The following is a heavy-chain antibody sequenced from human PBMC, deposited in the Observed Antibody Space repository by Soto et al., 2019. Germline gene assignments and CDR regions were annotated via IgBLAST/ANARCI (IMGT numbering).Heavy chain of an antibody. J-gene: IGHJ6*02. D-gene: IGHD3-22*01. CDR2: ISYDGSNK. V-gene: IGHV3-30-3*01. CDR3: ARDYYDSSGYYGYYYCGMDV. Sequence: QVQLVESGGGVVQPGRSLRLSCAASGFTFSSYAMHWVRQAPGKGLEWVAVISYDGSNKYYADSVKGRFTISRDNSKNTLYLQMNSLRAEDTAVYYCARDYYDSSGYYGYYYCGMDVWGQGTTVTVSS. CDR1: GFTFSSYA.